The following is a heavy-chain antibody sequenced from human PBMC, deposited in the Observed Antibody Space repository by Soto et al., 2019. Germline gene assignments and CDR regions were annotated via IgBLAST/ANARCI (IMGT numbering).Heavy chain of an antibody. Sequence: EVQLLESGGGLVQPGGSLRLSCAPSGFTFSSYAMNWVRQAPGKGLEWVSAITGPGRSTYYADSVKGRFTISRDNSKNTLYLQMSSLRAEDTGVNYCATFYGDYAGGEFFQHWGRGTLVTVSS. V-gene: IGHV3-23*01. CDR1: GFTFSSYA. D-gene: IGHD4-17*01. CDR3: ATFYGDYAGGEFFQH. CDR2: ITGPGRST. J-gene: IGHJ1*01.